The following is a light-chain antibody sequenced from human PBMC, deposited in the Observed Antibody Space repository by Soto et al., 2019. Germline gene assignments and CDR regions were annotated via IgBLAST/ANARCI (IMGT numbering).Light chain of an antibody. CDR1: QSLVYSDGNAY. CDR3: MQGTHWPPVT. Sequence: DVVMTQSPLSLPVTLGQPASISCRSSQSLVYSDGNAYLSWFQQRPGQSPRRLIYNACNRDSGVPDRFSGSGSGTEFTLKISRVEAEDVGIYYCMQGTHWPPVTFGQGTKLEIK. V-gene: IGKV2-30*01. J-gene: IGKJ2*01. CDR2: NAC.